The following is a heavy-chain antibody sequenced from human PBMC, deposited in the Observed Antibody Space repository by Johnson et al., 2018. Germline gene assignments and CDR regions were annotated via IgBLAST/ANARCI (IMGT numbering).Heavy chain of an antibody. Sequence: QVQLVESGAEVKKPGASVKVSCKASGYTFTSYDINWVRQATGQGLEWMGWMNPNSGNTGYAQKFQGRVTMTRNTSISTGYMELSSRRSEDTAVYYCARKEGSYGYSYYYYMDVWGKGTTVTVSS. V-gene: IGHV1-8*01. CDR2: MNPNSGNT. CDR3: ARKEGSYGYSYYYYMDV. CDR1: GYTFTSYD. J-gene: IGHJ6*03. D-gene: IGHD5-18*01.